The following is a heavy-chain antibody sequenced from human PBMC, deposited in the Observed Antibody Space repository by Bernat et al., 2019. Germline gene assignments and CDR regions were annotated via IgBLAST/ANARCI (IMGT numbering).Heavy chain of an antibody. CDR2: IYYSGST. CDR1: GGSINNYY. CDR3: ARAGAYSYYGPNENWFDP. V-gene: IGHV4-59*01. Sequence: QVQLQESGPGLVKPSETLSLTCTVSGGSINNYYWSWIRQPPGKGLEWIGYIYYSGSTNYNPSLKSRVTISVDTSKNQFSLKLISVTATDTAVYYCARAGAYSYYGPNENWFDPWGQGTLVSVSS. D-gene: IGHD3-10*01. J-gene: IGHJ5*02.